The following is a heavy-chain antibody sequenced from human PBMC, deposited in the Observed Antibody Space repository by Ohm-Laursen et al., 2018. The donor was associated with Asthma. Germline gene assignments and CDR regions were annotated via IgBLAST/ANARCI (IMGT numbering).Heavy chain of an antibody. D-gene: IGHD2/OR15-2a*01. CDR1: GFAFDDYA. Sequence: RSLRLSCSASGFAFDDYAMYWVRQAPGKGLEWVSGISWNSDSKGYAGSVTGRFTLSRINAKNSLSLQMNSLRAEDTAVYYCARIDEDCNSSPCYNWFDPWGQGTLVTVSS. CDR2: ISWNSDSK. V-gene: IGHV3-9*01. CDR3: ARIDEDCNSSPCYNWFDP. J-gene: IGHJ5*02.